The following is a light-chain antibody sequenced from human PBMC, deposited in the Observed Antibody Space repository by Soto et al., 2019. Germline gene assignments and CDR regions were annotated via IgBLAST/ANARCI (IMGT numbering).Light chain of an antibody. V-gene: IGKV3-20*01. CDR2: GAS. CDR3: QQYGSSPRT. Sequence: ESVVTQSPGTLSLSPGERATLSCRASHSVSSSYFAWYQQKPRQPPSLLIYGASSRATGIPDRFSGSVSGTDVTLTISRLEPEDFAVYYCQQYGSSPRTFGQGPKVEIK. J-gene: IGKJ1*01. CDR1: HSVSSSY.